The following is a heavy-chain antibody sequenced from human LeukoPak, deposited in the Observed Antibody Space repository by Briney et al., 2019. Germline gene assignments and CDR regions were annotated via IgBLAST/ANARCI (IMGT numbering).Heavy chain of an antibody. J-gene: IGHJ6*03. Sequence: GGSLRLSCAASGFTFSSYWMSWVRQAPGKGLEWAANIKQDGSEKYYVDSVKGRFTISRDNAKNSLYLQMNSLRAEDTAVYYCAKTGYSSSWFYYYYYYMDVWGKGTTVTVSS. V-gene: IGHV3-7*01. D-gene: IGHD6-13*01. CDR3: AKTGYSSSWFYYYYYYMDV. CDR1: GFTFSSYW. CDR2: IKQDGSEK.